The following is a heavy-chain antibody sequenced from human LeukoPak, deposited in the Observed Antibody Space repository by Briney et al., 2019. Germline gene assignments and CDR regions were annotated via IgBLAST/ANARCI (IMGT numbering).Heavy chain of an antibody. CDR1: GGSISSGSYY. J-gene: IGHJ2*01. Sequence: PSQTLSLTCTVSGGSISSGSYYWRWIRQPAGKGLEWIGRIYTSGSTNYNPSLKSRVTISVDTSKNQFSLKLGSVTAADTAVYYCARSSGWYMRDWYFDLWGRGTLVTVSS. CDR3: ARSSGWYMRDWYFDL. V-gene: IGHV4-61*02. D-gene: IGHD6-19*01. CDR2: IYTSGST.